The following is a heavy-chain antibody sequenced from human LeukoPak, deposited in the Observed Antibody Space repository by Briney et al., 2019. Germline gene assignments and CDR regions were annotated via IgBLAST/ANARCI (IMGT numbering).Heavy chain of an antibody. CDR2: ISYDGSSK. D-gene: IGHD3-3*01. CDR3: ARDARDDYDFWSGYQPGYFDY. J-gene: IGHJ4*02. CDR1: GFTFSSYA. Sequence: PGGSLRLSCAASGFTFSSYAMHWVRQAPGKGLEWVAVISYDGSSKYYADSVKGRFTISRDNSKNTLYLQMNSLRAEDTAVYYCARDARDDYDFWSGYQPGYFDYWGQGTLVTVSS. V-gene: IGHV3-30-3*01.